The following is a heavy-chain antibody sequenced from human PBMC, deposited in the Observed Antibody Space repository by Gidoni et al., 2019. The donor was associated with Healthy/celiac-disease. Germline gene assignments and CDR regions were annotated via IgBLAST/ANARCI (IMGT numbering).Heavy chain of an antibody. CDR1: GFTFSSYS. CDR2: ISSSSSYI. D-gene: IGHD3-9*01. V-gene: IGHV3-21*01. Sequence: EVQLVESGGGLVKPGGSLRLSCAASGFTFSSYSMNWVRQAPGKGLEWVASISSSSSYIYYADSVKGRFTISRDNAKNSLYLQMNSLRAEDTAVYYCARASVLRYFDWALMDVWGQGTTVTVSS. J-gene: IGHJ6*02. CDR3: ARASVLRYFDWALMDV.